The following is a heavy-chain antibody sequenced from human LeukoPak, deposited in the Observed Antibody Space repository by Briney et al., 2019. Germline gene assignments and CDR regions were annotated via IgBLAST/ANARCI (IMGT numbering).Heavy chain of an antibody. Sequence: ASVKVSCKPSGYTFTTYVFNWVRQAPGQGREWMGWISAYNGNTNYAQNLQGRVTMTTDTSTSTAYMEVRSLRSDDTAVYYCATTIGARLMYFDYWGQGTLVTVSS. CDR2: ISAYNGNT. CDR3: ATTIGARLMYFDY. D-gene: IGHD6-6*01. V-gene: IGHV1-18*01. J-gene: IGHJ4*02. CDR1: GYTFTTYV.